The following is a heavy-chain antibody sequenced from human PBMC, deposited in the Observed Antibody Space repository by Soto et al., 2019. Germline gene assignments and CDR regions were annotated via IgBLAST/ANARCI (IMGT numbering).Heavy chain of an antibody. D-gene: IGHD2-2*01. Sequence: GGSLRLSCAASGFTFSSYWMHWVRQVPGKGMEWVSKIDTDGSMTDYADSVKGRFTVSRDNAKNSLHLQMNSLRVEDTAVYHCASLSAPVDYWGRGALVTVSS. V-gene: IGHV3-74*01. CDR1: GFTFSSYW. CDR2: IDTDGSMT. CDR3: ASLSAPVDY. J-gene: IGHJ4*02.